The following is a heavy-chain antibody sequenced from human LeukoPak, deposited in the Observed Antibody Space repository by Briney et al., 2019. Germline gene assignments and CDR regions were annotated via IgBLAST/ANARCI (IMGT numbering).Heavy chain of an antibody. V-gene: IGHV3-53*01. CDR2: IYSGGST. CDR3: TTEGVYGDIHSTGFDP. D-gene: IGHD4-17*01. J-gene: IGHJ5*02. Sequence: GGSLRLSCAASGFTVSSNYMSWVRQAPGKGLEWVSVIYSGGSTYYADSVKGRFTISRDDSKNTLYLQMNSLKTEDTAVYYCTTEGVYGDIHSTGFDPWGQGTLVTVSS. CDR1: GFTVSSNY.